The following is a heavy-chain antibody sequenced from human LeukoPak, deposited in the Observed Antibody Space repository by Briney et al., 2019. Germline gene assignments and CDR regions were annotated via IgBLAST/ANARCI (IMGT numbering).Heavy chain of an antibody. Sequence: ASVKVSCKASGYTFTGYYMHWVRQAPGQGLEWMGRINPNSGGTNYAQKFQGRVTMTRDTSISTAYMELSRLTSDDTAVYYCARDELWNSYYSVNYNYYGMDVWGQGTTVTVSS. V-gene: IGHV1-2*06. CDR2: INPNSGGT. J-gene: IGHJ6*02. D-gene: IGHD3-3*01. CDR3: ARDELWNSYYSVNYNYYGMDV. CDR1: GYTFTGYY.